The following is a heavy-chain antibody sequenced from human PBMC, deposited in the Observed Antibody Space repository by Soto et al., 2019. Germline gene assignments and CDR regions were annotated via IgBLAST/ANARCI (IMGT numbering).Heavy chain of an antibody. Sequence: GGSLRLSCAASGFTFSSYAMSWVRQAPGKGLEWVSAISGSGGSTYYADSVKGRFTISRDNSKNTLYLQMNSLRAEDTAVYYCARNGGGPIYIAARQNAFDIWGQGTMVTVSS. CDR2: ISGSGGST. CDR3: ARNGGGPIYIAARQNAFDI. J-gene: IGHJ3*02. D-gene: IGHD6-6*01. V-gene: IGHV3-23*01. CDR1: GFTFSSYA.